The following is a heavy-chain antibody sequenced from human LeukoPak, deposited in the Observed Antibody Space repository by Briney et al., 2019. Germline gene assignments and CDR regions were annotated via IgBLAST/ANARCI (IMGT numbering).Heavy chain of an antibody. CDR2: IHYSGRT. D-gene: IGHD6-6*01. Sequence: SETLSLTCSFSCGSISRYYWSWIRQPPGKGLEWIGYIHYSGRTNYNPALRSRVTVSVDTFKNHFSLALTSLTAGDTAVYYFSRSVAARLSTTWFDPWGQGTLVTVSS. V-gene: IGHV4-59*12. CDR1: CGSISRYY. J-gene: IGHJ5*02. CDR3: SRSVAARLSTTWFDP.